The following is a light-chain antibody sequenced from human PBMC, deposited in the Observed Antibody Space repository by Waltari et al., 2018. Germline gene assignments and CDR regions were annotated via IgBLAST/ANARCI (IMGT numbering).Light chain of an antibody. Sequence: QSALTQPASVSGSPGQSITISCTGTSSDVGSYNLVSWYQQRPGKAPKLMIYEVNKRPSGVSNRFSGSKSGNTASLTISGLRAEDEADYYCCSFAGTTTYYVFGTGTQVTVL. CDR3: CSFAGTTTYYV. J-gene: IGLJ1*01. V-gene: IGLV2-23*02. CDR1: SSDVGSYNL. CDR2: EVN.